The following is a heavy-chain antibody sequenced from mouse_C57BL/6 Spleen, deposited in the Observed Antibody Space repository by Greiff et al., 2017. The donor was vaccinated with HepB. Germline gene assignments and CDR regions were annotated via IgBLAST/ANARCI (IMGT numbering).Heavy chain of an antibody. CDR1: GYTFTSYW. CDR2: IHPNSGST. Sequence: QVQLKQPGAELVKPGASVKLSCKASGYTFTSYWMHWVKQRPGQGLEWIGMIHPNSGSTNYNEKFKSKATLTVDKSSSTAYMQLSSLTSEDSAVYYCVDSSGYGAYWGQGTLVTVSA. V-gene: IGHV1-64*01. CDR3: VDSSGYGAY. D-gene: IGHD3-2*02. J-gene: IGHJ3*01.